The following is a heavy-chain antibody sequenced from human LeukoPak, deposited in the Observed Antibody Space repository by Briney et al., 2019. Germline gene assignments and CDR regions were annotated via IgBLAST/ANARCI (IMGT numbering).Heavy chain of an antibody. D-gene: IGHD3-22*01. CDR3: ARGGYYDSSGYTLIDY. J-gene: IGHJ4*02. Sequence: SETLSLTCTVSGGSISSGGYYWSWIRQHPGKGLEWIGYIYYSGSNYYNPSLKSRVTISVDTSKNQFSLKLSSVTAADTAVYYGARGGYYDSSGYTLIDYWGQGTLVTVSS. CDR1: GGSISSGGYY. CDR2: IYYSGSN. V-gene: IGHV4-31*03.